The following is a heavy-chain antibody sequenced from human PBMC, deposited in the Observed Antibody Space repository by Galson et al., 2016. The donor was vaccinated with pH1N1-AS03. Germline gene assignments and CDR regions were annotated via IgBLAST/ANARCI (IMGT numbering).Heavy chain of an antibody. Sequence: QSGAEVKKPGESLKISCKTSGYILTSYWVAWVRHMPGKGLEWMGIIYPGDSDTRYSPSFQGQVTISADRSINTAYLQWCSLMASDTAIYYCARQVRDGYNDYFDYWGQGILVTVSS. J-gene: IGHJ4*02. V-gene: IGHV5-51*01. D-gene: IGHD5-24*01. CDR3: ARQVRDGYNDYFDY. CDR1: GYILTSYW. CDR2: IYPGDSDT.